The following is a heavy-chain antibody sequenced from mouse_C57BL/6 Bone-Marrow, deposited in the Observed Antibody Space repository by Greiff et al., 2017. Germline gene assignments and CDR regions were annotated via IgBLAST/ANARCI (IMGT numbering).Heavy chain of an antibody. D-gene: IGHD1-1*01. V-gene: IGHV10-1*01. CDR2: IRSKSNNYAT. CDR3: VRHGITTVVGDYYAMDY. J-gene: IGHJ4*01. CDR1: GFSFNTYA. Sequence: EVQLVESGGGLVQPKGSLKLSCAASGFSFNTYAMNWVRQAPGKGLEWVARIRSKSNNYATYYADSVKDRFTISRDDSESMLYLQMNNLKTEDTAMYYCVRHGITTVVGDYYAMDYWGQGTSVTVSS.